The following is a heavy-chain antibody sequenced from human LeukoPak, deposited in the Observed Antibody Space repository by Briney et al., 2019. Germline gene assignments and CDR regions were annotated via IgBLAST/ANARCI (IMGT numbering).Heavy chain of an antibody. CDR1: GFTVSSNY. J-gene: IGHJ4*02. Sequence: GGSLRLSCAASGFTVSSNYMSWVRQAPGKGLEWVSVIYSGGSTYYADSVKGRFTIFRDNSKNTLYLQMNSLRAEDTAVYYCSQLERGSHWGQGTLVTVSS. CDR3: SQLERGSH. CDR2: IYSGGST. V-gene: IGHV3-53*01. D-gene: IGHD1-1*01.